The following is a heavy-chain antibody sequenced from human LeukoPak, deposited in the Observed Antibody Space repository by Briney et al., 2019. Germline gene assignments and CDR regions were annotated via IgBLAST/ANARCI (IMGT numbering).Heavy chain of an antibody. J-gene: IGHJ4*02. CDR3: ASVVAISDYVWGSYRFDY. V-gene: IGHV4-30-4*08. CDR1: GGSISSGDYY. D-gene: IGHD3-16*02. CDR2: IYYSGST. Sequence: SETLSLTCTVPGGSISSGDYYWSWIRQPPGKGLEWLGYIYYSGSTYYHPSLKGRVPIPVDTSRNQFSLKLSSVTSADTAVYYCASVVAISDYVWGSYRFDYWGQGTLVTVSS.